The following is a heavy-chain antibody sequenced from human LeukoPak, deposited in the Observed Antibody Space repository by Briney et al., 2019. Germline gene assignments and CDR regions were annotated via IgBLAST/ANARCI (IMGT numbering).Heavy chain of an antibody. J-gene: IGHJ3*02. D-gene: IGHD1-26*01. V-gene: IGHV3-23*01. CDR2: ISGSGGST. CDR3: ARDVTGATNAFDI. CDR1: GFTFSSYG. Sequence: PGGSLRLSCAASGFTFSSYGMSWVRQAPGKGLEWVSAISGSGGSTYYADSVKGRFTISRDNSKNTLYLQMNSLRAEDTAVYYCARDVTGATNAFDIWGQGTMVTVSS.